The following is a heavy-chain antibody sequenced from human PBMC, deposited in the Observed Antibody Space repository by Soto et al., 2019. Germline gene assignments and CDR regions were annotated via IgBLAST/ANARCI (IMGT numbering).Heavy chain of an antibody. D-gene: IGHD3-10*01. CDR3: ARDGRFGELLSRRAFDI. J-gene: IGHJ3*02. CDR2: ISAYNGNT. Sequence: ASVKVSCKASGYTFTSYGISWVRQAPGQGLEWMGWISAYNGNTNYAQKLQGRVTMTTDTSTSTAYMGLRSLRSDDTAVYYCARDGRFGELLSRRAFDIWGQGTMVTVS. V-gene: IGHV1-18*04. CDR1: GYTFTSYG.